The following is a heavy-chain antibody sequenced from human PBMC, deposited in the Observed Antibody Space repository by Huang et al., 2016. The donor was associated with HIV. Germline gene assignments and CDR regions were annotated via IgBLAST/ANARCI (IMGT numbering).Heavy chain of an antibody. CDR1: GFTFGNYW. J-gene: IGHJ6*03. CDR2: INRNGRGR. CDR3: ARDSDDFSDMDV. V-gene: IGHV3-7*01. D-gene: IGHD1-1*01. Sequence: EVQLVESGGNLVQPGGSLRLSCAASGFTFGNYWMTWVRQAPGKGLEGVANINRNGRGRYYVNSVRGRFTISRDNSKKSVYLQMNSLRVEDTAVYYCARDSDDFSDMDVWGKGTTVTVSS.